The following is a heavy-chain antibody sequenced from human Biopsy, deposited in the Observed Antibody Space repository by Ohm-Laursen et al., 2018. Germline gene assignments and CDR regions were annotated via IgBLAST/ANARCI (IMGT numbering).Heavy chain of an antibody. Sequence: SQTLSLTWTVSGGSISSDYWSWIRQTSGKGLEWIGYIYYSGSTNYNPSLKSRVTISVDTSKNQFSLRLNSVTAADTAVYYCARATNSTGWPYYYFYGMDVWGQGTTVTVSS. CDR1: GGSISSDY. V-gene: IGHV4-59*01. CDR3: ARATNSTGWPYYYFYGMDV. D-gene: IGHD2/OR15-2a*01. J-gene: IGHJ6*02. CDR2: IYYSGST.